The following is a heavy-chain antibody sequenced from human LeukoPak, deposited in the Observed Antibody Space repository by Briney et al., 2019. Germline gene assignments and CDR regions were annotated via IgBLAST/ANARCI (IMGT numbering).Heavy chain of an antibody. D-gene: IGHD3-10*01. J-gene: IGHJ4*02. CDR3: ARISKVRGVPVVDY. CDR2: IYTSGST. Sequence: SETLSLTCTVSGGSISSYYWSWIRQPAGKGLEWIGRIYTSGSTNYNPSLKSRVTMSVDTSKNQFSLKLSSVTAADTAVYYCARISKVRGVPVVDYWGQGTLVTVSS. V-gene: IGHV4-4*07. CDR1: GGSISSYY.